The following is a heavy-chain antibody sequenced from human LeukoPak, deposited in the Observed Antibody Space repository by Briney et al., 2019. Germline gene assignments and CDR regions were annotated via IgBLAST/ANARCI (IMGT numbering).Heavy chain of an antibody. CDR1: GGAITNYY. Sequence: SETQSLTCGVSGGAITNYYWNWIRQAPGKGLEWLGYIYYTGSTTYNPSVKSRITISLDTSKNQFSLKLSSVTAADTAIYYCARDGRAGSLFAYWGQGTLVTVSS. J-gene: IGHJ4*02. D-gene: IGHD6-19*01. V-gene: IGHV4-59*01. CDR3: ARDGRAGSLFAY. CDR2: IYYTGST.